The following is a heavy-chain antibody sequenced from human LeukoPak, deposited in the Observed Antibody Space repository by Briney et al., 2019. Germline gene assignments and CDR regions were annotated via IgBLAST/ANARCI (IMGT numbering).Heavy chain of an antibody. J-gene: IGHJ6*03. D-gene: IGHD3-10*01. CDR3: ARVRIVGVGDWFGKSGYYMDV. V-gene: IGHV3-21*01. CDR1: GFTFSSYS. CDR2: IISSSSYI. Sequence: GGSLRLSCTASGFTFSSYSMNWVRQAPGKGLEWVSSIISSSSYIYYADSVKGRFTISRDNAKNSLYLQMNSLRAEDTAVYYCARVRIVGVGDWFGKSGYYMDVWGKGTTVTVSS.